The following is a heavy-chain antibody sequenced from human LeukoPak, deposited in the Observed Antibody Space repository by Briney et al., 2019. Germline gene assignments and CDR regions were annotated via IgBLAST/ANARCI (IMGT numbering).Heavy chain of an antibody. D-gene: IGHD3-22*01. CDR3: ASKGFSDSGVYSFNY. Sequence: GASVKVSCKASGYTFTSYGISWVRQAPGQGLEWMGWISAYNGNTNYAQKLQGRVTMTTDTSTSTAYMELRSLRSDDTAVYYCASKGFSDSGVYSFNYWGKGPLVTFPS. CDR1: GYTFTSYG. J-gene: IGHJ4*02. V-gene: IGHV1-18*01. CDR2: ISAYNGNT.